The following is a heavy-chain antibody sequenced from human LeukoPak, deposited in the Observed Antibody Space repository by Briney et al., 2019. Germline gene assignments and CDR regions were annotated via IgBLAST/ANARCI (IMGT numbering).Heavy chain of an antibody. D-gene: IGHD4-11*01. J-gene: IGHJ4*02. CDR1: GFNFSSYG. CDR2: IWYDGSKK. CDR3: VKYRYSNYHYLDY. V-gene: IGHV3-33*06. Sequence: GGSLRHSCATSGFNFSSYGMHWVRQAPGKGLEWVAVIWYDGSKKSYADSLKGRFTISRDNFKNTLYLQMKSLRAEDTAVYYCVKYRYSNYHYLDYWGQGTLVTVSS.